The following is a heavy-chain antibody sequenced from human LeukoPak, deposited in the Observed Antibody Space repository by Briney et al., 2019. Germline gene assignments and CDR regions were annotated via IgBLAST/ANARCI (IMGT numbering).Heavy chain of an antibody. Sequence: PGGSLRLSCAASGFSFSIYAMSWVRQAPGKGLERVSTISGSGGDKYYADSVKGRFTISRDNSKNTLYLQMNSLRAEDTAVYYCAKDCLTGSYGYFDYWGLGALVTVSS. CDR2: ISGSGGDK. D-gene: IGHD3-10*01. CDR1: GFSFSIYA. J-gene: IGHJ4*02. CDR3: AKDCLTGSYGYFDY. V-gene: IGHV3-23*01.